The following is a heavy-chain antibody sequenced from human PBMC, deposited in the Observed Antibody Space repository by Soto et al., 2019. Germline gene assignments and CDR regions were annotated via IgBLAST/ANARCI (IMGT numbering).Heavy chain of an antibody. CDR1: GFTFDDYG. D-gene: IGHD3-22*01. J-gene: IGHJ4*02. Sequence: EVQLVDSGGSVVRPGGSLRLSCAASGFTFDDYGMSWVRQVPGKGLECVSSINWNGGNIGYADSVKGRFTISRDKTRNSQYLQLSSLRAEDTALYYCARYSAWLLFDYWGQGTLVTVSS. CDR3: ARYSAWLLFDY. CDR2: INWNGGNI. V-gene: IGHV3-20*04.